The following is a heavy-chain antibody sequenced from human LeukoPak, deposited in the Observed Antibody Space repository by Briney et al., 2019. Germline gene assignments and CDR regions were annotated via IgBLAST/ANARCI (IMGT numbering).Heavy chain of an antibody. CDR3: AKARSFWSGSEMYYFDY. V-gene: IGHV3-23*01. D-gene: IGHD3-3*01. CDR2: ISGSGGST. CDR1: GFTFSSYA. J-gene: IGHJ4*02. Sequence: GGSLRLSCAASGFTFSSYAMSWVRQAPGKGLEWVSAISGSGGSTYYADSVKGRFTISRDNSKNTLYLQMNSLRAEDTAVYYCAKARSFWSGSEMYYFDYWGQGTLVTVSS.